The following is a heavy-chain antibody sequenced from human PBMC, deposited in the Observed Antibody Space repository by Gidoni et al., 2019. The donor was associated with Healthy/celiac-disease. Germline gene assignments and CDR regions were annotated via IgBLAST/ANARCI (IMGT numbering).Heavy chain of an antibody. CDR3: ARGRPRYYGSGSYHFDY. V-gene: IGHV4-34*01. J-gene: IGHJ4*02. D-gene: IGHD3-10*01. CDR2: INPSGST. Sequence: QVQLQQWGAGLLQPSATLPLTSAAYGGSFSGYYWSWIRQPPGKGLEWIGEINPSGSTNYNPSLKRRVTISVDTSKNHFSLMLSSGTAADTAVYYCARGRPRYYGSGSYHFDYWGQGTLVTVSS. CDR1: GGSFSGYY.